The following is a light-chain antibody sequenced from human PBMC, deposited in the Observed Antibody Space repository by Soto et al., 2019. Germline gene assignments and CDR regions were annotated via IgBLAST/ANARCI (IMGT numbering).Light chain of an antibody. CDR2: WAS. V-gene: IGKV4-1*01. CDR3: QQYYTTPS. Sequence: DIVMTQSPDSLAVSLGERATINCKSSQSVLHSSNNKNYLAWYQQKPGQPPKLLICWASTRESGVPDRFSGSGSGTDFTLTISSLQAEDVAVYFCQQYYTTPSFDQGTKVEIK. CDR1: QSVLHSSNNKNY. J-gene: IGKJ1*01.